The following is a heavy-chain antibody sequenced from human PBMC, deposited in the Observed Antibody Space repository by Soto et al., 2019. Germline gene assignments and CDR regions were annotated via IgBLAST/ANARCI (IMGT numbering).Heavy chain of an antibody. V-gene: IGHV3-23*01. J-gene: IGHJ4*02. CDR1: GFSFSSYA. D-gene: IGHD5-12*01. CDR3: AKGSIEYSASADN. CDR2: ISARGGSS. Sequence: VQLLESGGGLVQPGGSLRLSCAASGFSFSSYAMVWVRQAPGKGLEWVSVISARGGSSYFADSVKGRFTISRDNSKNVLSLEMNSLRADDTAIYFCAKGSIEYSASADNWGQGTLVLVSS.